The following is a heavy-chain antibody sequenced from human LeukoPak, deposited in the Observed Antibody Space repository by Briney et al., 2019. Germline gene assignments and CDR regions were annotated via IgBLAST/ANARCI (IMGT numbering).Heavy chain of an antibody. J-gene: IGHJ6*03. CDR2: IYYSGST. CDR3: ARVLTGTTDYYYYMDV. CDR1: GGSISSHY. Sequence: PSETLSLTCTVSGGSISSHYWSWIRQPPGKGLEWIGYIYYSGSTNYNPSLKSRVTISVDTSKNQFSLKLSSVTAADTAVYYCARVLTGTTDYYYYMDVWGKGTTVTVSS. V-gene: IGHV4-59*11. D-gene: IGHD1-1*01.